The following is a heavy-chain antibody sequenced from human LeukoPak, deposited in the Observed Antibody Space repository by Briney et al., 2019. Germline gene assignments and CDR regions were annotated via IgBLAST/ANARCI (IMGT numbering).Heavy chain of an antibody. D-gene: IGHD3-22*01. CDR1: GFTFSSYS. Sequence: GGSLRLSCAASGFTFSSYSMNWVRQAPGKGLEWVSSISSSSSYIYYADSVKGRFTISRDNAKNSLYLQMNSLRAEDTAVYYCAREPPSDSYDSSGYYYHFDYWGQGTLVTVSS. CDR2: ISSSSSYI. CDR3: AREPPSDSYDSSGYYYHFDY. V-gene: IGHV3-21*01. J-gene: IGHJ4*02.